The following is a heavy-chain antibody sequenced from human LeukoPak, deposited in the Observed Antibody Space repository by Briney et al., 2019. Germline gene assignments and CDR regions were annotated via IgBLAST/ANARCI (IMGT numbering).Heavy chain of an antibody. J-gene: IGHJ5*02. V-gene: IGHV3-23*01. D-gene: IGHD3-22*01. CDR3: ARDRPNYYGSNGHYYQRNGDH. CDR1: EFSFSIYA. Sequence: GGSLRLSCAASEFSFSIYAMSWVRQAPGKGLEWVSSITSSGESTYYAGSVKGRFTISRDNSKNTVYLQMNSLRAEDTAVYYCARDRPNYYGSNGHYYQRNGDHWGQGTLVTVSS. CDR2: ITSSGEST.